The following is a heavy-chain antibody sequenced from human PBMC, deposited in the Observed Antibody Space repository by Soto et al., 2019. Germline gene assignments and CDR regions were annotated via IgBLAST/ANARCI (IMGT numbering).Heavy chain of an antibody. CDR2: IYYSGST. J-gene: IGHJ6*02. V-gene: IGHV4-39*01. CDR1: GGSISSRSYY. CDR3: ARRLAARWAGYYYYGMDV. Sequence: PSETLSLTCTVSGGSISSRSYYWGWIRQPPGKGLEWIGSIYYSGSTYYNPSLKSRVTISVDTSKNQFSLKLSSVTAADTAVYYCARRLAARWAGYYYYGMDVWGQGTTVTVSS. D-gene: IGHD6-6*01.